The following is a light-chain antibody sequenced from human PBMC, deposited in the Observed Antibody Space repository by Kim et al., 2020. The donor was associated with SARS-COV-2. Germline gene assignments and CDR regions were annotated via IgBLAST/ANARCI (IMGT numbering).Light chain of an antibody. Sequence: VSGAPGQSITISCTGTTTDHVSWYQQYPGKAPKLMIYDVYKWPSGVSHRFSGSKSDNTASLTISGLQADDEADYYCSSYTRSRTLLFGGGTKVTVL. CDR3: SSYTRSRTLL. V-gene: IGLV2-14*02. J-gene: IGLJ2*01. CDR2: DVY. CDR1: TTDH.